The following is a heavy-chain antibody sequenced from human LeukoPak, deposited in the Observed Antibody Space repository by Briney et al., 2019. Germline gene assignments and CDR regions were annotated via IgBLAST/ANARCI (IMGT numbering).Heavy chain of an antibody. CDR3: ARSSDEAYYYYMDV. Sequence: GASVKVSCKASGGTFSSYAISWVRQAPGQGLEWMGGIIPVFGTANYAQKFQGRVTITTDESTSTAYMELSSLRSEDTAVYYCARSSDEAYYYYMDVWGKGTTVTVSS. V-gene: IGHV1-69*05. CDR1: GGTFSSYA. J-gene: IGHJ6*03. D-gene: IGHD2-2*01. CDR2: IIPVFGTA.